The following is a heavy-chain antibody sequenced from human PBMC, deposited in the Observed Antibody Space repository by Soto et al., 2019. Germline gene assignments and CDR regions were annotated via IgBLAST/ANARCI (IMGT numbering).Heavy chain of an antibody. Sequence: EAQLLESGGGFVQPGGSLRLSCAGSGFSFSSHWMHWVRQAPGKGLVWVSRMKGDGSTANYADSVKGRLTIFRDNARNTVYLQMNSLRVDDTAVYYCARGIPGHYGFDIWGQGTMVTVSS. D-gene: IGHD3-10*01. CDR1: GFSFSSHW. V-gene: IGHV3-74*01. CDR2: MKGDGSTA. CDR3: ARGIPGHYGFDI. J-gene: IGHJ3*02.